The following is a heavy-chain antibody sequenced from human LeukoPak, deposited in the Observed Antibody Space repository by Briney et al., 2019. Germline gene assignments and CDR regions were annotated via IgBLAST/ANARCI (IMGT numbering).Heavy chain of an antibody. Sequence: ASVKVSCKASGYTFTRYVINWVRQAPGQGLEWMGWISPYNGNSDSAQKLQGRVTMTTDTSTTTAYMELRRLRSDDTAVYFCAREGDTSALDYWGQGTLVTVSS. D-gene: IGHD3-10*01. J-gene: IGHJ4*02. V-gene: IGHV1-18*01. CDR2: ISPYNGNS. CDR3: AREGDTSALDY. CDR1: GYTFTRYV.